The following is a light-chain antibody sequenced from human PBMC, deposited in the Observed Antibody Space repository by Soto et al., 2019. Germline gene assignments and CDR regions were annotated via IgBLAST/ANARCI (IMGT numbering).Light chain of an antibody. V-gene: IGKV1-33*01. Sequence: DIQMTQSPSSLTASVGDRVTITCRASQDISNYLNWYQQRPGKAPKLLIYDASNLERGVPSRFSGSRSATHFTFALTSVQPEDVATYYCQQSDSLQSTFGQGTRLEI. CDR2: DAS. CDR1: QDISNY. J-gene: IGKJ5*01. CDR3: QQSDSLQST.